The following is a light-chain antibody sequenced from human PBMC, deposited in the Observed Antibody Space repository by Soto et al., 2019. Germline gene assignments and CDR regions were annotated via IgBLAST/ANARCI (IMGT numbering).Light chain of an antibody. V-gene: IGKV3-11*01. CDR3: QHRHS. Sequence: DIVLTQSPATLSLSPGERATLSCRASQSVGRDFAWYQQKPGQAPRLLIYDASNRATGIPVRFSGSGSGSDFTLTIGGLQPEDFAVYYCQHRHSFGPGTKVPFK. J-gene: IGKJ3*01. CDR2: DAS. CDR1: QSVGRD.